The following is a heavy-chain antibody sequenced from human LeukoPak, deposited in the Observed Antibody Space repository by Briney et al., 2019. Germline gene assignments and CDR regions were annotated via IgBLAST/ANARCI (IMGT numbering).Heavy chain of an antibody. CDR2: INPNSGGT. Sequence: ASVKVSCKASGYTFTGYYMHWVRQAPGQGLEWMGWINPNSGGTNYAQKFQGRVTMTRDTSISTAYMELSRLRSDDTAVYYCARGDKAWIQLWLLGVPVSAFDIWGQGTMVTVSS. D-gene: IGHD5-18*01. CDR1: GYTFTGYY. CDR3: ARGDKAWIQLWLLGVPVSAFDI. J-gene: IGHJ3*02. V-gene: IGHV1-2*02.